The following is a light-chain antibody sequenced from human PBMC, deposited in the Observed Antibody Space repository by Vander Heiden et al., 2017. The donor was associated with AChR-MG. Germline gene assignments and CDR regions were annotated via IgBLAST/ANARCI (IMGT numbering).Light chain of an antibody. J-gene: IGLJ3*02. CDR3: ATWDDSLNVWV. CDR1: GSNIGSNT. Sequence: QSVLTQPPSASGTPGQTVTIPCSGSGSNIGSNTVNWYQQLPVTAPKLLIYTNNQRPSGVPDRFSGSKSDTSASLAISGLQSEDEADYYCATWDDSLNVWVFGGGTKLTVL. CDR2: TNN. V-gene: IGLV1-44*01.